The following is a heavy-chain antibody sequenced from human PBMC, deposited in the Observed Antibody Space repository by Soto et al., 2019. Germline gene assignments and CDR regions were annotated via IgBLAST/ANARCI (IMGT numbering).Heavy chain of an antibody. J-gene: IGHJ4*02. CDR2: IYYGWST. CDR3: ARDREYYDSSGLYFDY. V-gene: IGHV4-59*01. CDR1: GGSISDYY. D-gene: IGHD3-22*01. Sequence: SETLSLTCTVSGGSISDYYWRWIRQPPGKGLEWIGYIYYGWSTNYNPSLKSRVTISVDTSKNQFSLKLISVTAADTAVYYCARDREYYDSSGLYFDYWGQGTLVTVSS.